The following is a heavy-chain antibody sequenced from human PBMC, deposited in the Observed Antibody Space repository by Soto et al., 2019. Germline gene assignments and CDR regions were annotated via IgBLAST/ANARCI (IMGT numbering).Heavy chain of an antibody. CDR1: GGSTSSYY. D-gene: IGHD1-26*01. V-gene: IGHV4-59*08. CDR2: NSYSGST. Sequence: SETLSLTCTVTGGSTSSYYWSWLRQPPGKGLEWIGYNSYSGSTDYNPSLKSRVTISVDTSKNQFSLKLSSATAADTAVYYCARYGGSYSFDYWGQGTLVTVSS. J-gene: IGHJ4*02. CDR3: ARYGGSYSFDY.